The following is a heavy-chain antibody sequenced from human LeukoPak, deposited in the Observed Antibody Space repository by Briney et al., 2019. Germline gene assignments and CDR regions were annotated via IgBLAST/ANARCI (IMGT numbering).Heavy chain of an antibody. V-gene: IGHV3-7*01. CDR2: IKQDGSEK. J-gene: IGHJ5*02. CDR3: AREELLWFGELWGNWFDP. D-gene: IGHD3-10*01. Sequence: GGSLRLSCAVSGFTFNNYGMSWVRQAPGKGLEWVANIKQDGSEKYYVDSVKGRFTISRDNAKNSLYLQMYSLRAEDTAVYYCAREELLWFGELWGNWFDPWGQGTLITVSS. CDR1: GFTFNNYG.